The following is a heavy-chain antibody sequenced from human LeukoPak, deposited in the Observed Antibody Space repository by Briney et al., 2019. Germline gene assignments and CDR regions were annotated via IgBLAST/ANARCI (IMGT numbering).Heavy chain of an antibody. CDR1: GFTFSSYP. J-gene: IGHJ6*02. V-gene: IGHV3-30*09. CDR2: LSYDGNTK. Sequence: GGSLRLPCATSGFTFSSYPMHWVRQAPGKGLEWVAGLSYDGNTKYYADSVTGRFAISKDISKSTLYLQMNSLRTEDTAIYYCARDYWSDVWGQGTTVTVSS. D-gene: IGHD2-8*02. CDR3: ARDYWSDV.